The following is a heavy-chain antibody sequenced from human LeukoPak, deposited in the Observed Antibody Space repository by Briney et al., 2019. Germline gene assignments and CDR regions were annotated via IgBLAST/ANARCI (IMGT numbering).Heavy chain of an antibody. V-gene: IGHV1-69*13. CDR1: GGTFSSYA. J-gene: IGHJ6*02. D-gene: IGHD2-2*01. Sequence: GASVKVSCKASGGTFSSYAISWVRQAPGQGLEWMGGIIPIFGTANYAQKFQGRVTITADESTSTAYMELSSLRSEDTAVYYCASEDCSSTSCYGGGAYYYYYYGMDVWGQGTTVTVSS. CDR3: ASEDCSSTSCYGGGAYYYYYYGMDV. CDR2: IIPIFGTA.